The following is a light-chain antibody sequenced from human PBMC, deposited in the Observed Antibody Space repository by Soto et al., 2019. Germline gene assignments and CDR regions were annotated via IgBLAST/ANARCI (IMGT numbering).Light chain of an antibody. CDR3: QQANSFPLT. Sequence: DIQMTQSPSSVSASVGDRVTITCRASQGISYWLAWYQQKPGKVPKLLIYSASSLQSGVPSRFSGSGSGTDFTLTISSLQPEDCATYYCQQANSFPLTFGGGTNVEIK. CDR1: QGISYW. V-gene: IGKV1-12*01. J-gene: IGKJ4*01. CDR2: SAS.